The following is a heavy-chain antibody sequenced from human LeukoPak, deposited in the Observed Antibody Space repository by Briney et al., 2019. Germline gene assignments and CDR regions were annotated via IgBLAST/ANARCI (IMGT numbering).Heavy chain of an antibody. CDR3: AREVLGDFDY. CDR2: ISSTGGST. CDR1: GFTFSNYA. Sequence: GGSLRLSCSASGFTFSNYAIHWVRQAPGKGLEYVSAISSTGGSTFYADSVKGRFTISRDNSKNMIYLQMSSLRAEDTAVYYCAREVLGDFDYWGQGTLVTVSS. V-gene: IGHV3-64D*06. J-gene: IGHJ4*02. D-gene: IGHD3-3*01.